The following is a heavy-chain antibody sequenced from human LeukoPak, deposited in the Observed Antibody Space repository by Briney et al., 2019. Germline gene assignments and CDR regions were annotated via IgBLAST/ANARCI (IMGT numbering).Heavy chain of an antibody. CDR2: IYYSGST. J-gene: IGHJ5*02. CDR3: ASSGRGKFTWFDP. Sequence: SETLSLTCTVSGGSISSSSYYWGWIRQPPGKGLEWIGSIYYSGSTYYNPSLKSRVTISVDTSKNQFSLKLSSVTAADTAVYYCASSGRGKFTWFDPWGQGTLVTVSS. V-gene: IGHV4-39*01. CDR1: GGSISSSSYY. D-gene: IGHD6-19*01.